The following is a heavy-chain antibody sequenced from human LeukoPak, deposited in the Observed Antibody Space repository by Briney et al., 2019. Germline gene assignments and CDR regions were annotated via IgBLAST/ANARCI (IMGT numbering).Heavy chain of an antibody. D-gene: IGHD6-19*01. V-gene: IGHV1-3*01. J-gene: IGHJ4*02. CDR3: ARVPPAVIAVAEPTRGGPGDY. CDR2: INAGNGNT. Sequence: ASVKVSCKASGYTFTSYAMHWVRQAPGQRLEWMGWINAGNGNTKYSQKFQGRVTITRDTSTSTAYMELRSLRSDDTAVYYCARVPPAVIAVAEPTRGGPGDYWGQGTLVTVSS. CDR1: GYTFTSYA.